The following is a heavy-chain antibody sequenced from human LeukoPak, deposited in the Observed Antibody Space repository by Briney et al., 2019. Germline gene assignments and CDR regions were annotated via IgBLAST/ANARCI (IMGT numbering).Heavy chain of an antibody. CDR1: GFTFSSYA. CDR2: ISYDGSNK. D-gene: IGHD3-3*01. CDR3: ARNHYDFWSGYPGYFDY. J-gene: IGHJ4*02. V-gene: IGHV3-30-3*01. Sequence: SGGSLRLSCAASGFTFSSYAMHWVRQAPGKGLEWVAVISYDGSNKYYADSVKGRFTISRDNSKNTLYLQMNSLRAEDTAVYYCARNHYDFWSGYPGYFDYWGQGTLVTVSS.